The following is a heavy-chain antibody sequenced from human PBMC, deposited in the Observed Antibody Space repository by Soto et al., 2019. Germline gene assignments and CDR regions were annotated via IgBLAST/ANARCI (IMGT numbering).Heavy chain of an antibody. D-gene: IGHD2-2*01. CDR1: GFIFNNYA. Sequence: GGSLRLSCAASGFIFNNYAINCVRQVPVKGLEWGSGISGRGGSTFCADSIKGRFTISRDNYKNTVHIQMTTLRVEDTAIYYCAKPSTSGAYEASFDSSGPGTLVTVSS. CDR3: AKPSTSGAYEASFDS. V-gene: IGHV3-23*01. J-gene: IGHJ4*02. CDR2: ISGRGGST.